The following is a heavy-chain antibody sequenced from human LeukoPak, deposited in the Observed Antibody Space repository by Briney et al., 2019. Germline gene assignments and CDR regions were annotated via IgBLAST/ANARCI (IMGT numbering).Heavy chain of an antibody. CDR1: GGSISSYY. CDR2: IYYSGST. D-gene: IGHD2-15*01. Sequence: PSETLSLTCTVSGGSISSYYWSWIRQPPGKGLEWIGYIYYSGSTNYNPSLKSRVTISVDTSKNQFSLKLSSVTAADTAVYYCARLHCSGGSCYLFGWYFDLWGRGTLVTVSS. V-gene: IGHV4-59*08. J-gene: IGHJ2*01. CDR3: ARLHCSGGSCYLFGWYFDL.